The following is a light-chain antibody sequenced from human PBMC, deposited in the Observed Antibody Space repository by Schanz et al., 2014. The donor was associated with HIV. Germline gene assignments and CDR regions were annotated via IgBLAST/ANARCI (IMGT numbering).Light chain of an antibody. CDR2: DNY. CDR3: GTWDSGLSLVL. V-gene: IGLV1-51*01. CDR1: TSNIGDNY. J-gene: IGLJ2*01. Sequence: QSVLTQPPSVSAAPGQKVTISCSGSTSNIGDNYVSWYQQLPGTAPKLLIYDNYKRPSEIPDRFSGSKSGTSATLGITGLQTGDDADVYCGTWDSGLSLVLFGGGTKLTVL.